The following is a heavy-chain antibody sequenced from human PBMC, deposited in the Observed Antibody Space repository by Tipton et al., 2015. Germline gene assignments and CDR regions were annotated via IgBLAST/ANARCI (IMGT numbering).Heavy chain of an antibody. CDR1: GDSVSSDSAA. Sequence: QLVQSGAEVKPSQTLSLTCGISGDSVSSDSAAWHWIRQSPSRGLEWLGRTYYRSKWYNDYAVSVKSRITINPDTSKNQFSLQLNSVTPEDTAVYYCARDWFGRFLDYRGQGTLVTVSS. CDR2: TYYRSKWYN. V-gene: IGHV6-1*01. D-gene: IGHD3-16*01. CDR3: ARDWFGRFLDY. J-gene: IGHJ4*02.